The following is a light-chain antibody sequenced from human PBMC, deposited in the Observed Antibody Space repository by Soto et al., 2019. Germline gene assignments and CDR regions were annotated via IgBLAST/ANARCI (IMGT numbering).Light chain of an antibody. CDR2: EVS. V-gene: IGLV2-14*01. Sequence: QSVLTQPASVSGSPGQSITISCTGTSSYVGGYNYVSWYQQHPGKAPKLMIYEVSNRPSWVSMSSSRSKSGNTASLTIPGLHDQDEADYYWQSYDNSPITYVFVAGTKVTVL. J-gene: IGLJ1*01. CDR1: SSYVGGYNY. CDR3: QSYDNSPITYV.